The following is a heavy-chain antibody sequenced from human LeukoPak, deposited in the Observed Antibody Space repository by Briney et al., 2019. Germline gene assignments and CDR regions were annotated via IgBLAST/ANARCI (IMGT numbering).Heavy chain of an antibody. CDR1: GFTFSNYG. Sequence: PGGSLRLSCAASGFTFSNYGMHWVRQAPGKGLEWVSVIWDDGTNKFYADSVKGRFTISRDNSKNTLYLQMNSLSAEDTALYFCAKDAGDGSYYYGGWLDTWGQGTQVTVSS. J-gene: IGHJ5*02. D-gene: IGHD3-10*01. CDR2: IWDDGTNK. CDR3: AKDAGDGSYYYGGWLDT. V-gene: IGHV3-33*06.